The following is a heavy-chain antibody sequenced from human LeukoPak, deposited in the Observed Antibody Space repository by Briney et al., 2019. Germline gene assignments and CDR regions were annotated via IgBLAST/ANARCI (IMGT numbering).Heavy chain of an antibody. V-gene: IGHV4-59*01. Sequence: PSETLSLTCAVSGGSSSSYYWSCIRQPPGKGLEWIGYFYYSGSTNYNPSLKSRVTISADTSKNQFSLKLSPVTAADTAVYYCARDKGNDAFDIWGQGTMVTVSS. CDR3: ARDKGNDAFDI. CDR1: GGSSSSYY. J-gene: IGHJ3*02. CDR2: FYYSGST.